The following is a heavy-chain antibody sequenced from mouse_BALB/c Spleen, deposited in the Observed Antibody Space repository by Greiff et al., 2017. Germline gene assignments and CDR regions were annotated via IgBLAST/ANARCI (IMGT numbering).Heavy chain of an antibody. Sequence: QVQLQQSGAELAKPGASVKMSCKASGYTFTSYWMHWVKQRPGQGLEWIGYINPSTGYTEYNQKFKDKATLTADKSSSTAYMQLSSLTSEDSAVYYCASKKYGNHMMDYWGQGTSVTVSS. CDR1: GYTFTSYW. V-gene: IGHV1-7*01. J-gene: IGHJ4*01. CDR3: ASKKYGNHMMDY. D-gene: IGHD2-10*02. CDR2: INPSTGYT.